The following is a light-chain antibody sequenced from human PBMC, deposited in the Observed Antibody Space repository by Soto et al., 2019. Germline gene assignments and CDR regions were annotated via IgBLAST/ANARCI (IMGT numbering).Light chain of an antibody. CDR2: DAS. V-gene: IGKV1-5*01. Sequence: DIQMTQSPSTLSASVGDRVTITCRASQSINRRLAWYQQKPGKAPNLLIYDASTLESGVPARFSGGDSGTEFTLTISSLQPDDFTTFYCQQCNSYPWTFGQGTKV. CDR3: QQCNSYPWT. J-gene: IGKJ1*01. CDR1: QSINRR.